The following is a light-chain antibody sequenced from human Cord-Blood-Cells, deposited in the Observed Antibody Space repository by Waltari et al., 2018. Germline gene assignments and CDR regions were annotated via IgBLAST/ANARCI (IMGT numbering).Light chain of an antibody. Sequence: QSVLTQPPSASGTPGQRVTISCSGSSPNIGSNTVKGYQPLPGTAPKLLIYSNNRRPSGVPDRFSGSKSGTSASLAISGLQSEDEADYYCAAWDDSLNGPVFGGGTKLTVL. CDR3: AAWDDSLNGPV. J-gene: IGLJ3*02. V-gene: IGLV1-44*01. CDR1: SPNIGSNT. CDR2: SNN.